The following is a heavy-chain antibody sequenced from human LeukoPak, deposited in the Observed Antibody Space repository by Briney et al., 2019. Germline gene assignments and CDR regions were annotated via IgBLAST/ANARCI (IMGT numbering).Heavy chain of an antibody. Sequence: GGSLRLSCAASGFTFDDYAMHWVRQAPGKGLEWVSGISWNSGSIGYADSVKGRFTISRDNAKNSLYLQMNSLRAEDTALYYCAKVRGITMVRGVTFDYWGQGTLVTVSS. CDR3: AKVRGITMVRGVTFDY. V-gene: IGHV3-9*01. D-gene: IGHD3-10*01. CDR1: GFTFDDYA. CDR2: ISWNSGSI. J-gene: IGHJ4*02.